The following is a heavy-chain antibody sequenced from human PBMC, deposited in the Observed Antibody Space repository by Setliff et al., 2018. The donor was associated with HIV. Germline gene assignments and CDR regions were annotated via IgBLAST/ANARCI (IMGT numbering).Heavy chain of an antibody. D-gene: IGHD4-17*01. Sequence: SETLSLTCTVSGGSISSDGFYWSWIRQHPGEGLEWIGYISYSGSTYYNPSLKTRVTISVDTSKNQFSLKLNSVTAADTAVYYCVRQHGDYAFDPWGQGTLVTVSS. V-gene: IGHV4-31*03. CDR3: VRQHGDYAFDP. J-gene: IGHJ5*02. CDR2: ISYSGST. CDR1: GGSISSDGFY.